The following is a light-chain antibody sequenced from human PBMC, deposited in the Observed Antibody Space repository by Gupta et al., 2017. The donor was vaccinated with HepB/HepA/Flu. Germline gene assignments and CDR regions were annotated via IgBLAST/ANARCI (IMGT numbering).Light chain of an antibody. CDR1: QSLLSSDGNTY. V-gene: IGKV2-30*01. Sequence: EVVMTQSPLSLPVTLGQPASISCRASQSLLSSDGNTYLNWIHQRPGQSPRRLIHRISNRESGVPDRFSGSGSGTNFTLTISRVEAEDFAVYYCLQDIHWMGTFGQGTKVESK. J-gene: IGKJ1*01. CDR2: RIS. CDR3: LQDIHWMGT.